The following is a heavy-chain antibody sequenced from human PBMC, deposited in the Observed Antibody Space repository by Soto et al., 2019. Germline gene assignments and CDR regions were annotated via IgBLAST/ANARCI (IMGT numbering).Heavy chain of an antibody. D-gene: IGHD1-1*01. CDR1: GFTFDDYA. CDR3: AKGGTGMDV. Sequence: EVQLVESGGGLVQPGRSLRLSCAASGFTFDDYAMHWVRQAPGKGLEWVSGSSWNSGSICYADSVKGRFTISRDNAKNSLYLQMNSLRAEDTALYYCAKGGTGMDVWGQGTTVTVSS. V-gene: IGHV3-9*01. CDR2: SSWNSGSI. J-gene: IGHJ6*02.